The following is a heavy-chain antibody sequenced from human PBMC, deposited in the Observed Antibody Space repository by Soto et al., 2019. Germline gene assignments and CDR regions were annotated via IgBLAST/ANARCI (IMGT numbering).Heavy chain of an antibody. D-gene: IGHD3-3*01. CDR2: ISGSGGST. CDR1: GFTFSSYA. CDR3: ARAGNYDVLSGRMYYFDS. Sequence: GGSLRLSCAASGFTFSSYAMSWVRQAPGKGLEWVSAISGSGGSTYYADSVKGRFTISRDTSKNQFSLKLSSVTAADTAVYFCARAGNYDVLSGRMYYFDSWGQGTPVTVSS. J-gene: IGHJ4*02. V-gene: IGHV3-23*01.